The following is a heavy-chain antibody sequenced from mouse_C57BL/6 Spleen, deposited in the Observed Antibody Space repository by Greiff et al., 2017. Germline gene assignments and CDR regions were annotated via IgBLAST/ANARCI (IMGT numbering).Heavy chain of an antibody. CDR2: IYPGSGNT. CDR1: GYTFTDYY. Sequence: VQLQQSGAELVRPGASVKLSCKASGYTFTDYYINWVKQRPGQGLEWIARIYPGSGNTYYNEKFKGKATLTADKSSSTAYMQLSSLTSEDSAVXLSARDSDPVTTVVGDLDDWGQGTTLRVSS. D-gene: IGHD1-1*01. CDR3: ARDSDPVTTVVGDLDD. J-gene: IGHJ2*01. V-gene: IGHV1-76*01.